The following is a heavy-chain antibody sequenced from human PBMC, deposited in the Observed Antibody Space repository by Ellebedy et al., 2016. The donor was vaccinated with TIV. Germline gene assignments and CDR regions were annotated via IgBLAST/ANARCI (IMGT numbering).Heavy chain of an antibody. Sequence: SETLSLTXIVSGVSVGNGGHYWSWIRQHPGKGLAWIGYIFNTENPYYTPSLRSRVTMSGDTSKNQFSLHLSSVTAADTAIYYCATLNCSTSACFYYFDYWGQGIQVTVSS. CDR2: IFNTENP. J-gene: IGHJ4*02. D-gene: IGHD2-2*01. V-gene: IGHV4-31*03. CDR3: ATLNCSTSACFYYFDY. CDR1: GVSVGNGGHY.